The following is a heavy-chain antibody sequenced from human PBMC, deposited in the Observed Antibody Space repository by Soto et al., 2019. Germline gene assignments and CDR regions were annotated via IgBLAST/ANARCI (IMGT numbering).Heavy chain of an antibody. CDR2: IYYSGST. CDR3: VRQAGGGRKYYGMDV. Sequence: SETLSLTCTVSGGSISSSRYLWGWIRQPSGERLEWIGSIYYSGSTYDNPSLKSRITISVDPSKNQFSLKLRSVTAADTAVYYCVRQAGGGRKYYGMDVWGQGTTVTVSS. CDR1: GGSISSSRYL. V-gene: IGHV4-39*01. D-gene: IGHD2-15*01. J-gene: IGHJ6*02.